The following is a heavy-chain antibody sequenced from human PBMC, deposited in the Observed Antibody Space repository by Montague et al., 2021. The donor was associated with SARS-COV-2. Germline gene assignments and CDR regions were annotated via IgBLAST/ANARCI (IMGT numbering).Heavy chain of an antibody. Sequence: CAISGDSVSSNIATWNRIRQSPSRGFEWLGRTYYRSKWYNDYAESVKSRITIDPDTSKHQFSLHLNSVTLEDTAVYYCARIPVGSKYYFDFWGQGTLVTVSS. CDR3: ARIPVGSKYYFDF. D-gene: IGHD2-2*01. V-gene: IGHV6-1*01. CDR2: TYYRSKWYN. CDR1: GDSVSSNIAT. J-gene: IGHJ4*02.